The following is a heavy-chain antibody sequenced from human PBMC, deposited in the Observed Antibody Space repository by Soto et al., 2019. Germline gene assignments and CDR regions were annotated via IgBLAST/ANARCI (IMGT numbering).Heavy chain of an antibody. CDR3: ARPKGTYSSGYYYFDF. Sequence: QVQLEQSGGEVKQPGSSVRVSCKTSGGTFSTYAINWVRQAPGLGLEWMGAIIPLFGTADYSQKLQGRVTITADESTSTAYMELSSLRFDDTAVYFCARPKGTYSSGYYYFDFWGQGTLVTVSS. CDR1: GGTFSTYA. J-gene: IGHJ4*02. V-gene: IGHV1-69*01. D-gene: IGHD6-19*01. CDR2: IIPLFGTA.